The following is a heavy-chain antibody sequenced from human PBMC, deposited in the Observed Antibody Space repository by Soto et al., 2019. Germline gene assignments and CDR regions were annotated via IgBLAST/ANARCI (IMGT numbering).Heavy chain of an antibody. V-gene: IGHV4-31*03. D-gene: IGHD5-12*01. CDR2: IYYSGST. Sequence: SETLSLTCTVSGGSISSGGYYWSWIRQHPGKVLEWIVYIYYSGSTYYNPSLKSRVTISLDTSNNQFSLKLSSVTSSDTAVYYCARMRVDTMVFDYWGQGTLVTVSS. J-gene: IGHJ4*02. CDR3: ARMRVDTMVFDY. CDR1: GGSISSGGYY.